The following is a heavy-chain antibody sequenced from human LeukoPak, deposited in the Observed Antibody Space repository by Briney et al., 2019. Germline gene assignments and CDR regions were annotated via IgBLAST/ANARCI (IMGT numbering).Heavy chain of an antibody. CDR2: INHSGST. V-gene: IGHV4-34*01. D-gene: IGHD2-2*01. J-gene: IGHJ4*02. CDR1: GGSFSGYD. CDR3: ARDAFYCSSSSCYGTRLYYFDY. Sequence: SETLSLTCAVYGGSFSGYDWSWIRQPPGKGLEWIGEINHSGSTNYNPSHKSRVTISVDTSKNQFSLKLSSVTAADTAVYYCARDAFYCSSSSCYGTRLYYFDYWGQGTLITVSS.